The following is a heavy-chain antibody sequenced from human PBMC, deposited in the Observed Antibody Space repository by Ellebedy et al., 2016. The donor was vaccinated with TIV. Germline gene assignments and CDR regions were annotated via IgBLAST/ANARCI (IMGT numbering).Heavy chain of an antibody. CDR3: ATSLPSGARYYYGMDV. J-gene: IGHJ6*02. CDR1: GYTFTSYA. V-gene: IGHV1-69*06. Sequence: SVKVSXKASGYTFTSYAISWVRQAPGQGLEWMGGIIPIFGTANYAQKFQGRVTMTEDTSTDTAYMELSSLRSEDTAVYYCATSLPSGARYYYGMDVWGQGTTVTVSS. D-gene: IGHD1-14*01. CDR2: IIPIFGTA.